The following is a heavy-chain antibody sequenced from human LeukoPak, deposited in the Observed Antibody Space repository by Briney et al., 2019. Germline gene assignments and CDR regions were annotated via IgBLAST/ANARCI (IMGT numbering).Heavy chain of an antibody. Sequence: GGSLRLSCAASGFTFSTHSMTWVRQAPGKGLEWVSSISGSSSYIFYADSLKGRFTISRDNAKNSLYLQMNSLGAEDTAVYYCAREESSGYYYDYWGQGTLVTVSS. V-gene: IGHV3-21*01. J-gene: IGHJ4*02. D-gene: IGHD3-22*01. CDR2: ISGSSSYI. CDR1: GFTFSTHS. CDR3: AREESSGYYYDY.